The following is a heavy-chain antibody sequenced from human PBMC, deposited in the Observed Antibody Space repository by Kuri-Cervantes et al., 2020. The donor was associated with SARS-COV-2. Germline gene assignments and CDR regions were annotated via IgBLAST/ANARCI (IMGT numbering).Heavy chain of an antibody. Sequence: ETLSLTCTASGGSISSSSYYWGWIRQPPGKGLEWVSSIGSDSAYRYTAETVKGRFTISRDDAKNTVFLQMKSLRAEDTALYYCARGSVTRIVAVNDDASHIWGQGTMVTVSS. V-gene: IGHV3-21*06. CDR2: IGSDSAYR. D-gene: IGHD3-22*01. CDR1: GGSISSSS. CDR3: ARGSVTRIVAVNDDASHI. J-gene: IGHJ3*02.